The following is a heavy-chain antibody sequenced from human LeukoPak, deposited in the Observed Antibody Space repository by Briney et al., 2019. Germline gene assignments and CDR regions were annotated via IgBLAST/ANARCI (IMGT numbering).Heavy chain of an antibody. CDR1: GGSFSGYY. CDR3: ARGNHRRYLSTNYYDSSGYYDYFDY. CDR2: INHSGST. Sequence: SETLSLTCAVYGGSFSGYYWSWIRQPPGKGLEWIGEINHSGSTNYNPSLKSRVTISVDTSKNQFSLTLSSVTAADTAVYYCARGNHRRYLSTNYYDSSGYYDYFDYWGQGTLVTVSS. D-gene: IGHD3-22*01. J-gene: IGHJ4*02. V-gene: IGHV4-34*01.